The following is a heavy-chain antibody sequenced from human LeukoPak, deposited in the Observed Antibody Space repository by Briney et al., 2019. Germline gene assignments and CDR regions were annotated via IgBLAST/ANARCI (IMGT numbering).Heavy chain of an antibody. D-gene: IGHD3-10*01. CDR3: TRDALFGSGRTHLDF. CDR1: EFTFNRYW. CDR2: IKKDGSEA. J-gene: IGHJ4*02. Sequence: GGSLRLSCAASEFTFNRYWMSWVGQAPGKGLQWVANIKKDGSEAHYVDSVKGRFTISRDNAKDSLSLQMNSLNVDDTGVYFCTRDALFGSGRTHLDFWSQGTLVSVSS. V-gene: IGHV3-7*04.